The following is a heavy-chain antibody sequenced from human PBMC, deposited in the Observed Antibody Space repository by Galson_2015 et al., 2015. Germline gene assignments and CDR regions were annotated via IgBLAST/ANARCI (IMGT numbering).Heavy chain of an antibody. V-gene: IGHV6-1*01. Sequence: CAISGDSVSSNSAAWNWIRQSPSRGLEWLGRTYYRSKWYNDYAVSVKSRITINPDTSKNQFSLQLNSVTPEDTAVYYCARVPTYSSGWYRDYYYGMDVWGQGTTVTVSS. J-gene: IGHJ6*02. D-gene: IGHD6-19*01. CDR1: GDSVSSNSAA. CDR2: TYYRSKWYN. CDR3: ARVPTYSSGWYRDYYYGMDV.